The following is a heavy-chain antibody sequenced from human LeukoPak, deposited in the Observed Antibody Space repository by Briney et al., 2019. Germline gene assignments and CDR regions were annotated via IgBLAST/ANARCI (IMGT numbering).Heavy chain of an antibody. V-gene: IGHV1-2*02. CDR2: INPNSGGT. D-gene: IGHD6-19*01. Sequence: ASVKVSCKASGYTFTGYYIHWVRQAPGQGLEWMGWINPNSGGTNYAQKFQGRVTMTRDTSISTAYMELSRLRSDDTAVYYCARGKSTSGWEPFDYWGQGTLVTVSS. J-gene: IGHJ4*02. CDR3: ARGKSTSGWEPFDY. CDR1: GYTFTGYY.